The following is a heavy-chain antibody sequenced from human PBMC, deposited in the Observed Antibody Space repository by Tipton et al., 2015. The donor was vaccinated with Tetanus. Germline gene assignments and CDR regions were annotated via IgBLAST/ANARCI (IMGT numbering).Heavy chain of an antibody. D-gene: IGHD2-21*01. CDR3: ARLTGHSMDVVDYYYFGMDV. J-gene: IGHJ6*02. CDR1: GGSMNSYY. Sequence: GLVKPSETLSLICTVSGGSMNSYYWSWIRQPPGKGLEWIGYIYYTGSTNYNPSLKSGVTISLDTSKNQFSLKLTSVSAAETAVYYCARLTGHSMDVVDYYYFGMDVWGQGTKVTVSS. CDR2: IYYTGST. V-gene: IGHV4-59*01.